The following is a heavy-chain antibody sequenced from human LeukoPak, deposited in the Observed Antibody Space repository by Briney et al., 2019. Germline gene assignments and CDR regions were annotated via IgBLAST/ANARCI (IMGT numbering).Heavy chain of an antibody. CDR3: ARVETGTTLGMDV. D-gene: IGHD1-7*01. V-gene: IGHV4-31*03. J-gene: IGHJ6*02. Sequence: SQTLSLTCTVSGGSISSGGYYWSWIRQHPGKGLEWIGYIYYSGSTYYNPSLKSRVTISVDTSKNQFSLKLSSVTAADTAVYYCARVETGTTLGMDVWGQGTTVTVSS. CDR2: IYYSGST. CDR1: GGSISSGGYY.